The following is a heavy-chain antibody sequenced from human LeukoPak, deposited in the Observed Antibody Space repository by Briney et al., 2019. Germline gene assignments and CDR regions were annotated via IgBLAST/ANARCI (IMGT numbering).Heavy chain of an antibody. CDR1: GFTFSSYA. CDR2: ISGSGGST. Sequence: GGSLRLSCAASGFTFSSYAMSWVRQAPGKGLEWVSAISGSGGSTYYADSVKGRFTISRDNSKNTLYLQMNSLRAEDTAVYYCARHRHVGLRRAPFDYWGQGTLVTVSS. J-gene: IGHJ4*02. V-gene: IGHV3-23*01. D-gene: IGHD4-17*01. CDR3: ARHRHVGLRRAPFDY.